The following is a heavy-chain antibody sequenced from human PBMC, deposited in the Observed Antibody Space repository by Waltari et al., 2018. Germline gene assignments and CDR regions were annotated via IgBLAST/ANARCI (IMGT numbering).Heavy chain of an antibody. CDR3: ARRPTAAAGLNGMDV. V-gene: IGHV1-69*02. CDR2: IIPSLGIA. CDR1: GGTFSSYT. D-gene: IGHD6-13*01. Sequence: QVQLVQSGAEVKKPGSSVKVSCKASGGTFSSYTISWVRQAPGQGLEWMGRIIPSLGIANYAQKFQGRVTITADKSTSTAYMELSSLRSEDTAVYYCARRPTAAAGLNGMDVWGQGTTVTVSS. J-gene: IGHJ6*02.